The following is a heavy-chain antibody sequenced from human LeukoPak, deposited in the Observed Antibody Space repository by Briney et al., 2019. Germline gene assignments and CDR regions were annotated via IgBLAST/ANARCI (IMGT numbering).Heavy chain of an antibody. D-gene: IGHD3/OR15-3a*01. CDR3: ARICGGVRGTGYSASPEDDAFDI. CDR1: GYILTDYY. Sequence: ASVKVSCKASGYILTDYYMHWVRQAPGQGLEWMGWSNPNSGGQNYAQKFQGRVTMTRDASISTAYMELSRLRSDDTALYYCARICGGVRGTGYSASPEDDAFDIWGQGTMVTVSS. V-gene: IGHV1-2*02. J-gene: IGHJ3*02. CDR2: SNPNSGGQ.